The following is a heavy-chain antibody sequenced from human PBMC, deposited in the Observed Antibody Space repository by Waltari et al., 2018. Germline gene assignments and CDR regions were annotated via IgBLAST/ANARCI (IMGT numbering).Heavy chain of an antibody. D-gene: IGHD1-26*01. CDR3: ARVTLIRGGSSNYYYYYYMDV. Sequence: QVQLVQSGAEVKKPGSSVKVSCKASGGTFSSYAISWVRPAPGQGLGWMGGIIPILGIANYAQKFQGRVTITADESTSTAYMELSSLRSEDTAVYYCARVTLIRGGSSNYYYYYYMDVWGKGTTVTVSS. CDR2: IIPILGIA. J-gene: IGHJ6*03. V-gene: IGHV1-69*04. CDR1: GGTFSSYA.